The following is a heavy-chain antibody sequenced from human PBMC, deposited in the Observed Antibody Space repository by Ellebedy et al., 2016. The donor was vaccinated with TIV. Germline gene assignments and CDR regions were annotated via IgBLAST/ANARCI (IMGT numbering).Heavy chain of an antibody. CDR3: ARGRYSSSWDATHQGGYNWFDP. CDR1: GYTFTNYA. D-gene: IGHD6-13*01. J-gene: IGHJ5*02. CDR2: SNTNTGNP. Sequence: AASVKVSCTASGYTFTNYAMNWVRQAPGQGLEWMGWSNTNTGNPTYAQGFTGRFVFSLDTSVSTAYLQISRLKAEDTAVYYCARGRYSSSWDATHQGGYNWFDPWGQGTLVTVSS. V-gene: IGHV7-4-1*02.